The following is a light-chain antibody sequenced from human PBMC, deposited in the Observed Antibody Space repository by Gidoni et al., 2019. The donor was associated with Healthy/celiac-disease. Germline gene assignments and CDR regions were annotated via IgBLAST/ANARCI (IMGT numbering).Light chain of an antibody. CDR1: PSVSSN. V-gene: IGKV3-15*01. J-gene: IGKJ4*01. CDR3: QKYKNRPT. CDR2: GAS. Sequence: ELVMTQSPPTLSVPQGERATLSCRASPSVSSNLAWYQQNPGQAPRLLIYGASTRATGTPPRVSGSGSGTEFTLTSRRLQSEDFAVYYCQKYKNRPTFGGGTKVEIK.